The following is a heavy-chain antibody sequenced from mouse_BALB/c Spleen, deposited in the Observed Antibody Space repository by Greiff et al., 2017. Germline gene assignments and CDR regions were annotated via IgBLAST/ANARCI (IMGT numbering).Heavy chain of an antibody. Sequence: EVQVVESGGGLVKPGGSLKLSCAASGFTFSSFGMHWVRQAPGKGLEWVAYISSGSSTIYYADTVKGRFTISRDNPKNTLFLQMTSLRSEDTAMYYCARPYDYDVQFAYWGQGTLVTVSA. J-gene: IGHJ3*01. D-gene: IGHD2-4*01. CDR1: GFTFSSFG. V-gene: IGHV5-17*02. CDR2: ISSGSSTI. CDR3: ARPYDYDVQFAY.